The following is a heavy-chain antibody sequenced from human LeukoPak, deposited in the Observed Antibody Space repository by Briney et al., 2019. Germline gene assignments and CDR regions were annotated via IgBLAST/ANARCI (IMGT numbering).Heavy chain of an antibody. J-gene: IGHJ4*02. CDR3: ARDRDYGSGIFDY. CDR2: INPNSGGT. Sequence: ASVKVSCEASGYTFTGYYMHWVRQAPGQGLEWMGCINPNSGGTNYAQKFKGRVTMTRDTSISTAYMELNRLKSDDTAVYYCARDRDYGSGIFDYWGQGTLVTVSS. V-gene: IGHV1-2*02. D-gene: IGHD3-10*01. CDR1: GYTFTGYY.